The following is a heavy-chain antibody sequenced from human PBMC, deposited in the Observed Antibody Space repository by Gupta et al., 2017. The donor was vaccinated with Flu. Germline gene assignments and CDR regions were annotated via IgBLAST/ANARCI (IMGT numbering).Heavy chain of an antibody. Sequence: EVQLVESGGGLVQPGGSLKLSCAASGFTFSASAMHWVRQASGKGLEWVGRIRSKANSYATAYAASVKGRFTISRDDSKNTAYLQMNSLKTEDTAVYYCTRQLDYGDYRVDYWGQGTLVTVSS. CDR2: IRSKANSYAT. D-gene: IGHD4-17*01. CDR1: GFTFSASA. J-gene: IGHJ4*02. V-gene: IGHV3-73*02. CDR3: TRQLDYGDYRVDY.